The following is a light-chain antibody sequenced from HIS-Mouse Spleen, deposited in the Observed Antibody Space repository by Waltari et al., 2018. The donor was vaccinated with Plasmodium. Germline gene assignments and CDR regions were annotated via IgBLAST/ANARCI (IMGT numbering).Light chain of an antibody. CDR3: QQYNNWSFT. J-gene: IGKJ3*01. Sequence: EIVMTQSPATLSVSPGERATLSFRASQSVSSNLAWYQQKPCQAPSLLIYGASTRATGITARCSGSGSGTDFTLTISSLQSEDFAVYDCQQYNNWSFTFGPGTKVDIK. V-gene: IGKV3-15*01. CDR2: GAS. CDR1: QSVSSN.